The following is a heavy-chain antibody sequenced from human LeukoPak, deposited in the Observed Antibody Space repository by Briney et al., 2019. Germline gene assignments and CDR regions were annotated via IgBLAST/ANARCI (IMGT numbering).Heavy chain of an antibody. CDR2: LWSDGSNK. CDR3: ARDDGVLWFGELGY. CDR1: GFTFRVYA. V-gene: IGHV3-33*07. J-gene: IGHJ4*02. D-gene: IGHD3-10*01. Sequence: PGRSLRLSCEASGFTFRVYAMTWVRQAPGKELGWVAVLWSDGSNKTYAASVNGRFTNSRDNSKNKLYLQMNSLRAEDTAVYYCARDDGVLWFGELGYWGQGTLVTVSS.